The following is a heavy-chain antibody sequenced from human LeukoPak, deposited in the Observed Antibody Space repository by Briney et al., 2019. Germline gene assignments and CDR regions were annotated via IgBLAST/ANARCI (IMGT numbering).Heavy chain of an antibody. CDR2: IRYDGSNK. D-gene: IGHD3-22*01. CDR3: AKDPLYYYDSSGYYGHYFGY. Sequence: GSLRLSCAASGFTFSSYGMHWVRQAPGKGLEWVAFIRYDGSNKYYADSVKGRFTISRDNSKNTLYLQMNSLRAEDTAVYYCAKDPLYYYDSSGYYGHYFGYWGQGTLVTVAS. J-gene: IGHJ4*02. V-gene: IGHV3-30*02. CDR1: GFTFSSYG.